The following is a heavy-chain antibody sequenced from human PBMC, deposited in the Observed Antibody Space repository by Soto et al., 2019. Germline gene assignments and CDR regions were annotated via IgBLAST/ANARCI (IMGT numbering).Heavy chain of an antibody. CDR1: GFTFSSYW. Sequence: GGSLRLSCAASGFTFSSYWMSWVRQAPGKGLEWVANIKQDGSEKYYVDSVKGRFTISRDNAKNSLYLQMNSLRAEDMAVYYCASHPSSSWYYFDYWGQGTLVTVSS. CDR3: ASHPSSSWYYFDY. V-gene: IGHV3-7*01. CDR2: IKQDGSEK. D-gene: IGHD6-13*01. J-gene: IGHJ4*02.